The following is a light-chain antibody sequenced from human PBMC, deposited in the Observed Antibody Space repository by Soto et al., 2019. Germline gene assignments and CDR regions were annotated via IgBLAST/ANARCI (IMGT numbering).Light chain of an antibody. J-gene: IGKJ4*01. V-gene: IGKV1-12*01. CDR3: QQANSLPLT. CDR2: AAP. CDR1: QDIRSW. Sequence: DINMTQSPSSVSASVGDSVTFTCRASQDIRSWLAWYQQNPGKAPKFLLYAAPSLQSGVPSRFTGSGSGTEFTLTISSLQPEDFATYYCQQANSLPLTFGGGTKVEIK.